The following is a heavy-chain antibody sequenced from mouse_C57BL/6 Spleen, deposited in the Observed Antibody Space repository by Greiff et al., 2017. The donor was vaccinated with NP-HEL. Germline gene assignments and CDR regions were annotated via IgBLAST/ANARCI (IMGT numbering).Heavy chain of an antibody. CDR2: ISSGSSTI. J-gene: IGHJ4*01. V-gene: IGHV5-17*01. CDR1: GFTFSDYG. Sequence: EVQLQESGGGLVKPGGSLKLSCAASGFTFSDYGMHWVRQAPEKGLEWVAYISSGSSTIYYADTVKGRFTISRDNAKNTLFLQMTSLRSEDTAMYYCARPPGSSDFYAMDYWGQGTSVTVSS. D-gene: IGHD1-1*01. CDR3: ARPPGSSDFYAMDY.